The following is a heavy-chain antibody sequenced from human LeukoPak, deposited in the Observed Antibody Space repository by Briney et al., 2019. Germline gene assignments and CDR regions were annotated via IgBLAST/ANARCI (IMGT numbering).Heavy chain of an antibody. CDR3: ARVSSSSWYPYYFDY. CDR1: GFTFDDYG. J-gene: IGHJ4*02. V-gene: IGHV3-20*04. CDR2: INWNGGST. Sequence: GGSLRLSCAASGFTFDDYGMSWVRQAPGKELEWVSGINWNGGSTGYADSVKGRFTISRDNAKNSLYLQMNSLRAEDTALYYCARVSSSSWYPYYFDYWGQGTLVTVSS. D-gene: IGHD6-13*01.